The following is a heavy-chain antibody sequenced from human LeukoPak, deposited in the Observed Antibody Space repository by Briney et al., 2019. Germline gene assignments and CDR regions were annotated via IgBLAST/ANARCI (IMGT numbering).Heavy chain of an antibody. CDR3: TRLHFWDYSRSSGYPDAFDI. J-gene: IGHJ3*02. CDR1: GFTFGDYA. Sequence: PGGSLRLSCTASGFTFGDYAMSWVRQAPGKGLEWVGFIRSKAYGGTTEYAASVKGRFTISRDDSKSIAYLQMNSLKTEDTAVYYCTRLHFWDYSRSSGYPDAFDIWGQGTMVTVSS. V-gene: IGHV3-49*04. CDR2: IRSKAYGGTT. D-gene: IGHD3-22*01.